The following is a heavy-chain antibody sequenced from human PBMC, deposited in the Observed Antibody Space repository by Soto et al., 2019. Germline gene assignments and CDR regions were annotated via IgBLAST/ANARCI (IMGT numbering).Heavy chain of an antibody. D-gene: IGHD1-7*01. CDR3: GRESGETWDYEAS. CDR2: LNTYGNT. J-gene: IGHJ5*02. Sequence: ETLSLTCTVSGGSISSYRWSWIRQPAGKGLEWIGRLNTYGNTHYNPSLKSRVTVSVDTSRNQFFLTLRSVTAADSAVYHCGRESGETWDYEASWGQGTPVTVSS. V-gene: IGHV4-4*07. CDR1: GGSISSYR.